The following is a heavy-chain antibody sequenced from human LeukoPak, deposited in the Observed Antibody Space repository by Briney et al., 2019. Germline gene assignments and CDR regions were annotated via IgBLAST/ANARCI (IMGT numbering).Heavy chain of an antibody. V-gene: IGHV1-69-2*01. CDR2: VDPEDGET. D-gene: IGHD6-19*01. CDR1: GYTFTDYY. CDR3: ATHSAVAGIRK. J-gene: IGHJ4*02. Sequence: VKVSCKVSGYTFTDYYMHWVQQAPGKGLEWMGLVDPEDGETIYAEKFQGRVTITADTSTDTAYMELSSLRSEDTAVYYCATHSAVAGIRKWGQGTLVTVSS.